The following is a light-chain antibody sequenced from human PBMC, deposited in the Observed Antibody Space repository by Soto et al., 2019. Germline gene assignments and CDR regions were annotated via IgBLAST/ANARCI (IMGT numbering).Light chain of an antibody. CDR3: QQLNGSPWT. Sequence: HLTQSPSSLSASVGDRVTITCRASPAIASFLAWYQQKQGTAPKLLIYGASTLQSGVPSRFSGSRYGTDYNLTIASLQPEDFATYYCQQLNGSPWTFGQGTKVDIK. J-gene: IGKJ1*01. CDR1: PAIASF. CDR2: GAS. V-gene: IGKV1-9*01.